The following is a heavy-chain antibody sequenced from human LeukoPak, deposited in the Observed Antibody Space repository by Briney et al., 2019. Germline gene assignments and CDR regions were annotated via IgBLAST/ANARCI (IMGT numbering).Heavy chain of an antibody. J-gene: IGHJ4*02. CDR2: THHSGAT. CDR1: GVSITSNY. CDR3: ARSSGHSYGDFDY. D-gene: IGHD5-18*01. Sequence: PSETLSLTCSVSGVSITSNYWSWIRRPPGKGLEWLGYTHHSGATSYNPSLKSRSTMSLDTSNNQFSLKLSSVTAADTAVYYCARSSGHSYGDFDYWGQGNLVTVSS. V-gene: IGHV4-59*01.